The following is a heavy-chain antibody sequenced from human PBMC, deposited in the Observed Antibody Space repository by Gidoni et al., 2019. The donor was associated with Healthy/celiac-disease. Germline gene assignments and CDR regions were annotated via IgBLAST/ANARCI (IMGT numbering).Heavy chain of an antibody. CDR3: ARQTGVVIRAFDY. Sequence: QRLLHVSGPGLVKPPETLYLHWTGPGGPISSISYYWGWVRQPPGTGLEWMGSIYYSGGTYYNPSLKSRVTISVDTSKNQFSLKLSSVTAADTAVYYCARQTGVVIRAFDYWGQGTLVTVSS. J-gene: IGHJ4*02. CDR2: IYYSGGT. D-gene: IGHD3-3*01. CDR1: GGPISSISYY. V-gene: IGHV4-39*01.